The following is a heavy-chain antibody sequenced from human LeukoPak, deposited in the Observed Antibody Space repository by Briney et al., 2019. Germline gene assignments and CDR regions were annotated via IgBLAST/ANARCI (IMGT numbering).Heavy chain of an antibody. Sequence: GGSLRLSCAASGFTFSSYGMHWVRQAPGKGLEWVAVISYDGSNKYYADSVKGRFTISRDNSKNTLYLQMNSLRAEDTAVYYCAKMGPRRCCSSTSCYQPYYYGMDVWGQGTTVTVSS. D-gene: IGHD2-2*01. V-gene: IGHV3-30*18. CDR2: ISYDGSNK. CDR1: GFTFSSYG. CDR3: AKMGPRRCCSSTSCYQPYYYGMDV. J-gene: IGHJ6*02.